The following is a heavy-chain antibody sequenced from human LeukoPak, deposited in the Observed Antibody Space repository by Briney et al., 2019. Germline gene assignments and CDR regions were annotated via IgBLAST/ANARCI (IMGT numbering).Heavy chain of an antibody. D-gene: IGHD5-18*01. V-gene: IGHV1-18*01. CDR1: GYTFITYG. CDR3: ARDSDTAMATYCNYYGMDV. J-gene: IGHJ6*02. Sequence: ASVKVSCKASGYTFITYGISWVRQAPGQGLEWMGWISPYNGNTKYAQMLQGRVTMTTDTSTSTAYVELRSLRSDDTAVYYCARDSDTAMATYCNYYGMDVWGQGTTVTVSS. CDR2: ISPYNGNT.